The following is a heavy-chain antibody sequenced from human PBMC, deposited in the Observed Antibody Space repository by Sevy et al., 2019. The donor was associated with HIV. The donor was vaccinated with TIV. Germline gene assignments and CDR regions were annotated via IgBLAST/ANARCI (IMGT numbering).Heavy chain of an antibody. V-gene: IGHV4-61*01. J-gene: IGHJ6*02. D-gene: IGHD5-18*01. CDR3: AKEGASSALPTAMHYYYYGMDV. CDR2: IFYTGNT. Sequence: SETLSLTCTVSGVSVSSDNYYWIWIRQSPGKGLEWIGYIFYTGNTNYNPSLKSRVTISVDTSKSQFSLKLNSMTAADTAVYYCAKEGASSALPTAMHYYYYGMDVWGQGTTVTVSS. CDR1: GVSVSSDNYY.